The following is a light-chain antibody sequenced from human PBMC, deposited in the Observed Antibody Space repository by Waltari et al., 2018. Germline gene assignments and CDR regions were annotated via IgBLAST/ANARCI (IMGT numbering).Light chain of an antibody. CDR2: EVT. J-gene: IGLJ3*02. Sequence: QSALTQPPSASGSPGQSVTISCTATSGDVGSYVSWYQQHPGRAPKVLIFEVTKRPSGLPQRFSGSGSGNTSSLTFSGLQAEDEADYYCSTYAGNDKLVFGGGTKVTVL. CDR1: SGDVGSY. CDR3: STYAGNDKLV. V-gene: IGLV2-8*01.